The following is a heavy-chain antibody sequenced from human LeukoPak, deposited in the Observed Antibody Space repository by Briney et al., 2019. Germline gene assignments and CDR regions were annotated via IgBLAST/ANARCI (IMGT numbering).Heavy chain of an antibody. D-gene: IGHD3-10*01. Sequence: PAGSLRLSCAASGFTFSSFTMNWVRQAPGKGLEWVSSISSGGAYIYYADSVKGRFTISRDNAKNSLYLQMNSLRAEDTAVYYCAEGLNDHYGSGSYYYGMDVWGKGTSVTVSS. J-gene: IGHJ6*04. CDR3: AEGLNDHYGSGSYYYGMDV. CDR1: GFTFSSFT. CDR2: ISSGGAYI. V-gene: IGHV3-21*01.